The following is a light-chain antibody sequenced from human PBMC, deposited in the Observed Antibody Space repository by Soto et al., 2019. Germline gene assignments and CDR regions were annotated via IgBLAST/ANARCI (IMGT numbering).Light chain of an antibody. CDR1: QSLIHSDGNTY. CDR2: KVS. Sequence: DVVMTQSPLSLPVTLGQPASISCRSSQSLIHSDGNTYLNWFQQRPGQSPRRLIYKVSDRDSGVPDRFSGSGSGTDFTLKISRVAAEDVGVYYCMQGTHWPWTFGQGTEVDIK. V-gene: IGKV2-30*02. CDR3: MQGTHWPWT. J-gene: IGKJ1*01.